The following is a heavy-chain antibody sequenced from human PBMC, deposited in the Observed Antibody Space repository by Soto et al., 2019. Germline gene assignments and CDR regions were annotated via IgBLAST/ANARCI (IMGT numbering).Heavy chain of an antibody. D-gene: IGHD2-15*01. J-gene: IGHJ4*02. V-gene: IGHV1-18*04. CDR1: GYTFTSYG. CDR2: ISAYNGNT. CDR3: ASSSSGGYFDY. Sequence: GASVKVSCKASGYTFTSYGISWVRQAPGQGLEWMGWISAYNGNTNYAQKPQGRVTMTTDTSTSTAYMELRSLRSDDTAVYYCASSSSGGYFDYWGQGTLVTVSS.